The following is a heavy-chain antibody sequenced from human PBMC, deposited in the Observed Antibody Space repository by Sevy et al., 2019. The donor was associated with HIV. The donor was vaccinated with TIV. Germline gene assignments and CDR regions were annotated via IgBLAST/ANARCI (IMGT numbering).Heavy chain of an antibody. CDR2: LSFGCGEI. J-gene: IGHJ4*02. CDR3: AREGCTKPHDY. CDR1: GFTFSKYS. Sequence: RGCLRLSCAASGFTFSKYSMSWVRQPPGKGLERVSTLSFGCGEIKYADSVKGRFTISRDNSKSSVYLQMNNLRPEDTAVHYCAREGCTKPHDYWGQGTLVLVSS. D-gene: IGHD2-8*01. V-gene: IGHV3-23*01.